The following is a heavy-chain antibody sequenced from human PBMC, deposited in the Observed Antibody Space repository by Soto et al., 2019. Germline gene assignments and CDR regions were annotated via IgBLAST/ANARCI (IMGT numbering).Heavy chain of an antibody. J-gene: IGHJ6*02. CDR1: GFTFSSYG. D-gene: IGHD4-4*01. CDR2: ISYDGSNK. Sequence: QVQLVESGGGVVQPGRSLRLSCAASGFTFSSYGMHWVRQAPGKGLEWVAVISYDGSNKYYADSVKGRFTISRDNSKNXLYLQMNSLRAEDTAVYYCAKDAYSNYDYYYGMDVWGQGTTVTVSS. V-gene: IGHV3-30*18. CDR3: AKDAYSNYDYYYGMDV.